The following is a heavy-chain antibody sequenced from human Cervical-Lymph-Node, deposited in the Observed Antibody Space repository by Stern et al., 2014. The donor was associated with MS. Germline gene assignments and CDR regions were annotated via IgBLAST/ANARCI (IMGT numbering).Heavy chain of an antibody. J-gene: IGHJ4*02. CDR3: ARARGYSYVFDY. D-gene: IGHD5-18*01. CDR2: IYYSGST. Sequence: VQLEESGPGLVKPSETLSLTCTVSGGSISSYYWSWIRQPPGKGLEWIGYIYYSGSTNYIPSLKSRVTISVDTSKNQFSLKLSSVTAADTAVYYCARARGYSYVFDYWGQGTLVTVSS. V-gene: IGHV4-59*01. CDR1: GGSISSYY.